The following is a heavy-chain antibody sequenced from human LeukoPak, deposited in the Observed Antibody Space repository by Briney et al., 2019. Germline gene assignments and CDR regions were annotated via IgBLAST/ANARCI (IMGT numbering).Heavy chain of an antibody. J-gene: IGHJ6*02. V-gene: IGHV4-4*07. Sequence: PSETLSLTCTVSGGSISSYHWSWIRQPAGKGLEWIGRIYTSGSTNYNPSLKSRVTMSVDTSKNQFSLKLSSVTAADTAVYYCARSLGMESYYCYGMDVWGQGTTVTVSS. CDR2: IYTSGST. CDR1: GGSISSYH. D-gene: IGHD1-14*01. CDR3: ARSLGMESYYCYGMDV.